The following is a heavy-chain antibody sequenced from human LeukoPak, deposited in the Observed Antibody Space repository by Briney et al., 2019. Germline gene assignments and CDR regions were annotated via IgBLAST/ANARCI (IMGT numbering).Heavy chain of an antibody. CDR3: ARSGSSSSWGLIDY. CDR1: GYTFSGYY. D-gene: IGHD6-13*01. V-gene: IGHV1-2*02. CDR2: INPNSGGT. J-gene: IGHJ4*02. Sequence: ASVTVSCKASGYTFSGYYMHWVRQAPGQGLEWMGWINPNSGGTNYAQKFQGRVTMTRDTSISTAYMELSRLRSDDTAVYYCARSGSSSSWGLIDYWGQGTLVTVSS.